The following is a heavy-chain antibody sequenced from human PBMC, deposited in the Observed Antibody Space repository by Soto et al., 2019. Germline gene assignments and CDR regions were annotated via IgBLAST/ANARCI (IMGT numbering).Heavy chain of an antibody. CDR2: IIPIFGTA. V-gene: IGHV1-69*01. CDR1: GGTFSSYA. Sequence: QVQLVQSGAEVKKPGSAVKVSCNASGGTFSSYAISWVRQAPGQGLEWMGGIIPIFGTASYAKKFQGRVTITADDSTSTAYMELSSLRAEDTAVYSCARYLSWISSWAYYNYGMAVWGQGTPVTVSS. D-gene: IGHD6-13*01. J-gene: IGHJ6*02. CDR3: ARYLSWISSWAYYNYGMAV.